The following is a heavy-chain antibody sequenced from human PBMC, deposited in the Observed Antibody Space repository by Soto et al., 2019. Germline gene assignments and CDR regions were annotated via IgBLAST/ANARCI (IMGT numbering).Heavy chain of an antibody. V-gene: IGHV1-2*04. J-gene: IGHJ6*03. Sequence: ASVKVSCKASGYTFTGYYMHWVRQAPGQGLEWMGWINPNSGGTNYAQKFQGWVTMTRDTSISTAYMELSRLRSDDTAVYYCAREVEEPGNLTYYMDVWGKGTTVTVSS. CDR3: AREVEEPGNLTYYMDV. CDR2: INPNSGGT. CDR1: GYTFTGYY. D-gene: IGHD4-4*01.